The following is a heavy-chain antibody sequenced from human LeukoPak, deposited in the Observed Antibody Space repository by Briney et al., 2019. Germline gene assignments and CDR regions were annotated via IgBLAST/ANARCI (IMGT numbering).Heavy chain of an antibody. CDR1: GFTLSSYE. J-gene: IGHJ1*01. Sequence: GGSLRLSSTVSGFTLSSYEMSWIRQAPGKGLEWVSSIDYDGGSGHYADSVKGRLTISRDNSNNTLFLHLNSLRGEDTAVYYCTRNSGWYGLSWGQGTLVTVSS. CDR3: TRNSGWYGLS. CDR2: IDYDGGSG. D-gene: IGHD6-19*01. V-gene: IGHV3-23*01.